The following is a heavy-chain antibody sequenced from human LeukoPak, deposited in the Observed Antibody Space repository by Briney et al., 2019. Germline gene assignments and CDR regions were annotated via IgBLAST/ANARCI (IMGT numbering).Heavy chain of an antibody. Sequence: SETLSLTCAVYGGSFSCYYWSWIRQPPGKGLEWIGEINHSGSTNYNPSLKSRVTISVDTSKNQFSLKLSSVTAADTAVYYCARDRYYYGSGSSGFDPWGQGTLVTVSS. CDR1: GGSFSCYY. CDR2: INHSGST. CDR3: ARDRYYYGSGSSGFDP. J-gene: IGHJ5*02. V-gene: IGHV4-34*01. D-gene: IGHD3-10*01.